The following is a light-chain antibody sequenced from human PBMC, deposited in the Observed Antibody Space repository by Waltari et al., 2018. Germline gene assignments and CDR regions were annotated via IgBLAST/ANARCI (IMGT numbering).Light chain of an antibody. V-gene: IGKV3-20*01. J-gene: IGKJ2*01. CDR2: GIS. CDR3: KQYGSSPPMYT. Sequence: EIVLTQSPGTLSLSPGERATLSCRASQSVSSTYLAWYQHKPGQAPILLIYGISIRATGVPSRFSGSGSGTDFTLTIRRLEAEDSAVYYCKQYGSSPPMYTFGQGTKLEIK. CDR1: QSVSSTY.